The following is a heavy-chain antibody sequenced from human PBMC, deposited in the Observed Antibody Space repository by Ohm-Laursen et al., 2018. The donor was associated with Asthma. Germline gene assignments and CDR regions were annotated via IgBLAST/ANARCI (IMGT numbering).Heavy chain of an antibody. CDR3: ARLDWVQSMFDS. D-gene: IGHD3-9*01. CDR2: MSYRGGI. Sequence: SETLSLTCAVSGAFVGDSTWSWSWVRQPPGKELQFIAYMSYRGGISYNPSLQSRVTLSIDTSKNQVSLRLISVTAADSALYFCARLDWVQSMFDSWGQGNLVTVSS. J-gene: IGHJ4*02. V-gene: IGHV4-59*02. CDR1: GAFVGDSTWS.